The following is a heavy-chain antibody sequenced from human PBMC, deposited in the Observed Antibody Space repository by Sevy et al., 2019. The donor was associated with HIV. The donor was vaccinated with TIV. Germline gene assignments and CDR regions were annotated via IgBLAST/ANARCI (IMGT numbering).Heavy chain of an antibody. CDR1: GYRFTSYW. Sequence: GESLKISCKGSGYRFTSYWIGWVRQMPGKGLEWMGIIYPGDSDIRYSPSFQGQVTISADKSINTAYIQWSSLKASDTAMYFCARRGYDSSGYPQYYFDYWGQGTLVTVSS. D-gene: IGHD3-22*01. CDR2: IYPGDSDI. V-gene: IGHV5-51*01. J-gene: IGHJ4*02. CDR3: ARRGYDSSGYPQYYFDY.